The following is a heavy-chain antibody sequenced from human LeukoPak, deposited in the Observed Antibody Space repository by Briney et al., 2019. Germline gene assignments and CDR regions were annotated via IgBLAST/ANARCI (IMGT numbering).Heavy chain of an antibody. V-gene: IGHV1-69*13. J-gene: IGHJ6*02. D-gene: IGHD5-18*01. CDR1: GGTFSSYA. CDR2: IIPIFGTA. CDR3: ARIPEVDTAMVKFGPLYYYYGMDV. Sequence: PVKVSCKASGGTFSSYAISWVRQAPGQGLEWMGGIIPIFGTANYAQKFQGRVTITADESTSTAYMELSSLRSEDTAVYYCARIPEVDTAMVKFGPLYYYYGMDVWGQGTTVTVSS.